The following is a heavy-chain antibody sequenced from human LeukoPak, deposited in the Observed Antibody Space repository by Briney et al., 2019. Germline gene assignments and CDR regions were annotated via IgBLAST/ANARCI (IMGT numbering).Heavy chain of an antibody. CDR2: INSDGSST. J-gene: IGHJ4*02. CDR1: GFTFSSYW. D-gene: IGHD2-2*01. Sequence: GGSLRLSCAASGFTFSSYWMHWVRQAPGKGLVWVSRINSDGSSTSYADSVKGRFTISRDNAKNTLYLQMNSLRAEDTAVYYCARVPPPSSTSFTFDYGGQGTLVTVSS. V-gene: IGHV3-74*01. CDR3: ARVPPPSSTSFTFDY.